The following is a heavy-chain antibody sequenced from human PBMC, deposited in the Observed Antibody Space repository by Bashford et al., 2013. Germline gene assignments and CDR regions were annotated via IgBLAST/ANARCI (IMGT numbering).Heavy chain of an antibody. CDR2: IYYSGST. CDR1: GGSISSGGYY. D-gene: IGHD2-2*01. V-gene: IGHV4-31*03. J-gene: IGHJ5*02. CDR3: AREDVVPDRARHGFDP. Sequence: SETLSLTCTVSGGSISSGGYYWSWIRQHPGKGLEWIGYIYYSGSTYYNPSLKSRVTISVDTSKNQFSLKLSSVTAADTAVYYCAREDVVPDRARHGFDPWGQGTLVTVSS.